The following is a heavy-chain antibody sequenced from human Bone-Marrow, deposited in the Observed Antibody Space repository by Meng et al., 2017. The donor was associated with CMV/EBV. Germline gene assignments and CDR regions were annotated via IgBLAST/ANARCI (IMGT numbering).Heavy chain of an antibody. CDR3: ARARRDGYKYWYFDL. Sequence: GGSISSSSYYWGWIRPPPGKGLGWIGEINHSRSTKYNSSLKSRVTISVDTSKNQFSLKLSSVTAADTAVYYCARARRDGYKYWYFDLWGRGTLVTVSS. V-gene: IGHV4-39*07. D-gene: IGHD5-24*01. CDR2: INHSRST. CDR1: GGSISSSSYY. J-gene: IGHJ2*01.